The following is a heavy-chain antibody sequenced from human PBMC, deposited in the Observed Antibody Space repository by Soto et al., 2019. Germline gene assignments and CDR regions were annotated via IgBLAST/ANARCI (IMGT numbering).Heavy chain of an antibody. CDR2: ITWNSGII. CDR3: ARALPRNYFDY. CDR1: GFTFDDYA. D-gene: IGHD7-27*01. J-gene: IGHJ4*02. Sequence: GGSLRLSCAASGFTFDDYAMRWVRQPPGKGLEWVSGITWNSGIIYYADSVKGRFTISRDNAKNSLYLQMNSLRAEDTAVYYCARALPRNYFDYWGQGTLVTVSS. V-gene: IGHV3-9*01.